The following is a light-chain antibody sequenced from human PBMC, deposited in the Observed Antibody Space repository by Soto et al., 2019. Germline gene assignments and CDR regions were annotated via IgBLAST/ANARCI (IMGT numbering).Light chain of an antibody. CDR1: QGVTTN. V-gene: IGKV3-15*01. CDR3: QQYNNWPFS. J-gene: IGKJ5*01. Sequence: EIVMTQSPATLSVSPGERATLSCRAGQGVTTNFAWYQQKSGQSPRLLIYDVSIRATGVPARFSATGSETDFTLTISGQQSEDSAVYFCQQYNNWPFSFGQGTRLEIK. CDR2: DVS.